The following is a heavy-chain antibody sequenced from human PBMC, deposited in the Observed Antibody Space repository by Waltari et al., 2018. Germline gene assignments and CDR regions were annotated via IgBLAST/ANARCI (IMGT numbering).Heavy chain of an antibody. CDR1: GGSISSSSYY. CDR2: IYYSGST. Sequence: QLQLQESGPGLVKPSETLSLTCTVSGGSISSSSYYWGWIRQPPGKGLEWIGYIYYSGSTYYNPSLKSRVTISVDTSKTQFSLKLSSVTAADTAVYYCATRPHIAAAGSNYFDYWGQGTLVTVSS. CDR3: ATRPHIAAAGSNYFDY. V-gene: IGHV4-31*03. J-gene: IGHJ4*02. D-gene: IGHD6-13*01.